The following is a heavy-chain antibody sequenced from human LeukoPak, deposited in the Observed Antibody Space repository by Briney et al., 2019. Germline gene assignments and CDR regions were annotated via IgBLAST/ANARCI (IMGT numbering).Heavy chain of an antibody. V-gene: IGHV1-69*06. J-gene: IGHJ4*02. CDR3: ARRDVYGYYDSSGYYPFDY. D-gene: IGHD3-22*01. Sequence: EASVKVSCKASGGTFSSYAISWVRQAPGQGLEWMGGIIPIFGTANYAQKFQGRVTITADKSTSTAYMELSSLRSEDTAVYYCARRDVYGYYDSSGYYPFDYWGQGTLVTVSS. CDR2: IIPIFGTA. CDR1: GGTFSSYA.